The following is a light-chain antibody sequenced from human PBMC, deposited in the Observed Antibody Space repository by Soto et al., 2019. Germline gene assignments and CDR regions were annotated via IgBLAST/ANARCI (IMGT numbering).Light chain of an antibody. CDR1: QSVSSN. J-gene: IGKJ3*01. CDR3: QQYNNWPLT. Sequence: ETVLTQSPATLSASPGERATLSCRASQSVSSNLAWYLHKPGQAPRLLIYGPSTRATGIPARFSGSGSGTEFTLTIDSLQSEDFAVYYCQQYNNWPLTFGPGTKVHIK. V-gene: IGKV3-15*01. CDR2: GPS.